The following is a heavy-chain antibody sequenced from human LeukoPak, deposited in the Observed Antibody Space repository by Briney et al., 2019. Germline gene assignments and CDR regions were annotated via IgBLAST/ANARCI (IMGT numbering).Heavy chain of an antibody. Sequence: SETLSLTCAVYGGSFSGYYWSWIRQPPGKGLEWIGEINHSGSTNYNPSLKSRVTISVDTSKNQFSLKLSSVTAADTAVYYCARIYNYDFWSGLTHDAFDIWGQGTMVTVSS. V-gene: IGHV4-34*01. CDR3: ARIYNYDFWSGLTHDAFDI. CDR1: GGSFSGYY. J-gene: IGHJ3*02. CDR2: INHSGST. D-gene: IGHD3-3*01.